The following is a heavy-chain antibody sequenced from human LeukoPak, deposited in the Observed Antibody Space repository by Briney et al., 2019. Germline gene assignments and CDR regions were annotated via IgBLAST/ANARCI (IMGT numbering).Heavy chain of an antibody. CDR2: IKSKTDGETT. J-gene: IGHJ3*02. D-gene: IGHD3-16*01. CDR3: ITDPGEWQPI. V-gene: IGHV3-15*01. Sequence: GGSLRLSCAASGLTFSNAWMSWVRQAPGKGLEWVGRIKSKTDGETTDYAAPVNGRFTISRDDSKNTLYLQMNSLKFEDTAVYYCITDPGEWQPIWGQGTMVTVSS. CDR1: GLTFSNAW.